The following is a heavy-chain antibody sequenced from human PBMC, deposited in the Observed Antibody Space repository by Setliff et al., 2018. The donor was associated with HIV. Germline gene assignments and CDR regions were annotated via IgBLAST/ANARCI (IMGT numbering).Heavy chain of an antibody. CDR1: GYTFTGNY. CDR3: AKCGDVTCYSASWYFDY. J-gene: IGHJ4*02. D-gene: IGHD2-21*02. Sequence: ASVKVSCKASGYTFTGNYIHWVRQAPGQGLEWMGWINPNSGGTNYEQKFQGRVTMTRDTSISTAYMELSRLRSDDTALYYCAKCGDVTCYSASWYFDYWGQGTLVTVSS. V-gene: IGHV1-2*02. CDR2: INPNSGGT.